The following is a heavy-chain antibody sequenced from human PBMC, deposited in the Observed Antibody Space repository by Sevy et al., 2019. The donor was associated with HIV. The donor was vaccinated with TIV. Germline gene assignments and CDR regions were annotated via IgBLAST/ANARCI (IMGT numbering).Heavy chain of an antibody. D-gene: IGHD3-10*01. V-gene: IGHV1-8*03. CDR2: MNPNSGNT. Sequence: ASVKVSCKASGYTFTSYDINWVRQATGQGLEWMGWMNPNSGNTGYAQKFQGRVTITRNTSISTAYMELSSLRSEDTAVYYCARVVRGVIGFDRFDPWGQGTLVTVSS. CDR1: GYTFTSYD. J-gene: IGHJ5*02. CDR3: ARVVRGVIGFDRFDP.